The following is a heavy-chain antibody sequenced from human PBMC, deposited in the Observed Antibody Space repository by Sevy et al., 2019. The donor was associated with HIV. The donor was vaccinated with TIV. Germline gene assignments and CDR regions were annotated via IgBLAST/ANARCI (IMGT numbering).Heavy chain of an antibody. CDR1: RSTVVSND. D-gene: IGHD3-22*01. CDR2: MRPNSGEV. CDR3: AQGYYFTY. Sequence: ASVKVSCKASRSTVVSNDINWLRQAPGQGLEWVGWMRPNSGEVGYAQKFQGRVTMTRNISITTAYMELGRLRFDDSAVYYCAQGYYFTYWGQGTVVTVSS. J-gene: IGHJ4*02. V-gene: IGHV1-8*01.